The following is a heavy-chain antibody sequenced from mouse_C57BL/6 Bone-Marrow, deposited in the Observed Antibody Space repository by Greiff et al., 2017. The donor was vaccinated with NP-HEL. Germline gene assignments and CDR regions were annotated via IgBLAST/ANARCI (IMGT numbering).Heavy chain of an antibody. D-gene: IGHD1-1*01. CDR2: IYPSDSET. V-gene: IGHV1-61*01. J-gene: IGHJ2*01. CDR1: GYTFTSYW. Sequence: QVQLQQPGAELVRPGSSVKLSCKASGYTFTSYWMDWVKQRPGQGLEWIGNIYPSDSETHYNQKFKDKATLTVDKSSSTAYMQLSSLTSEDSAVYYCARSPYYYGSSYDYFDYWGQGTTLTVSS. CDR3: ARSPYYYGSSYDYFDY.